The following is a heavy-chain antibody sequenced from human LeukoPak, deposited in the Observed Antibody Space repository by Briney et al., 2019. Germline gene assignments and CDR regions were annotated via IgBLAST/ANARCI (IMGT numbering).Heavy chain of an antibody. J-gene: IGHJ6*02. CDR2: INNEGSGA. Sequence: GGSLRLSCAGSGFSFSTYWMHWVRQAPGKGLVWVSRINNEGSGAGYADSVKGRFTISRDNAKNTLFLQMNSLRAEDTAVYYCARGRYYAMDVWGQGTTVTVSS. CDR1: GFSFSTYW. CDR3: ARGRYYAMDV. V-gene: IGHV3-74*01.